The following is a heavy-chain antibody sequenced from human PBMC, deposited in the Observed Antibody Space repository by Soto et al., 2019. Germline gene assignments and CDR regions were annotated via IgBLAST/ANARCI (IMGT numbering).Heavy chain of an antibody. CDR1: GYTFTSYG. CDR3: ARHYYDILTGYPGYFDY. Sequence: ASVKVSCKASGYTFTSYGISWVRQAPGQGLEWMGWISAYNGNTNYAQKLQGRVTTTTDTSTSTAYMELRSLRSDDTAVYYCARHYYDILTGYPGYFDYWGQATLVTVSS. J-gene: IGHJ4*02. V-gene: IGHV1-18*01. D-gene: IGHD3-9*01. CDR2: ISAYNGNT.